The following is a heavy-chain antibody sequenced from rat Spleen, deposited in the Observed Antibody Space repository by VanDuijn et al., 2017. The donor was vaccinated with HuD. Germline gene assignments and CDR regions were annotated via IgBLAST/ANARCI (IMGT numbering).Heavy chain of an antibody. CDR2: IWSNGGT. V-gene: IGHV2-43*01. J-gene: IGHJ4*01. CDR1: GFSLTSYH. Sequence: QVQLKESGPGLVQPSQTLSLICTVSGFSLTSYHVSWVRQPPGKGLEWMGVIWSNGGTDYNSALKSRLSISRDTSKSQVFLKMNSLQTEDTATYYCARDENGYVNLWFAYWGQGVSVTVSS. D-gene: IGHD1-4*01. CDR3: ARDENGYVNLWFAY.